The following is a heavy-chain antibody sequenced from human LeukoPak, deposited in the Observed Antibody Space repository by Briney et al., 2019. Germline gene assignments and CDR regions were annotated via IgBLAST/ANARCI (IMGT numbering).Heavy chain of an antibody. V-gene: IGHV3-23*01. CDR2: INGGGDYT. CDR3: SKGANIGGDYGVFDY. Sequence: GGSLRLSCAPSGFSFNSYGMHWVRQAPGGGLECVSSINGGGDYTIYEVSVRGQFSTSRENSDNTLYVQMSSLRADDTAVYYCSKGANIGGDYGVFDYWGQGTLVTVSS. CDR1: GFSFNSYG. J-gene: IGHJ4*02. D-gene: IGHD4-17*01.